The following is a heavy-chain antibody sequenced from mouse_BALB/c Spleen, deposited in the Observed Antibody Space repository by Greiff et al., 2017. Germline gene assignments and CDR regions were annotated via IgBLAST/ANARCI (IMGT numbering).Heavy chain of an antibody. D-gene: IGHD2-1*01. CDR1: GFTFSSFG. CDR3: ARSYGNLWYFDV. Sequence: DVMLVESGGGLVQPGGSRKLSCAASGFTFSSFGMHWVRQAPEKGLEWVAYISSGSSTIYYADTVKGRFTISRDNPKNTLFLQMTSLRSEDTAMYYCARSYGNLWYFDVWGAGTTVTVSS. CDR2: ISSGSSTI. V-gene: IGHV5-17*02. J-gene: IGHJ1*01.